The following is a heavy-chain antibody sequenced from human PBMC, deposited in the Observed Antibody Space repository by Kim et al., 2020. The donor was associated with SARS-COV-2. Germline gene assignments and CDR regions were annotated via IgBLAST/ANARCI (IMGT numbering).Heavy chain of an antibody. J-gene: IGHJ4*02. Sequence: DSGKGRFTISRDNAKNSLYLQMNSLRAEDTALYYCAKDMVVQGVITGLDYWGQGTLVTVSS. V-gene: IGHV3-9*01. D-gene: IGHD3-10*01. CDR3: AKDMVVQGVITGLDY.